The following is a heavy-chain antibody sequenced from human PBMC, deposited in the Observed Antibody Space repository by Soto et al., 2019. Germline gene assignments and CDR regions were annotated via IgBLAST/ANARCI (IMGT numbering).Heavy chain of an antibody. CDR2: INPNSGGT. CDR1: GYTFTGYY. Sequence: ASVKVSGKTSGYTFTGYYMHWVRQAPGQGLEWMGWINPNSGGTNYAQKFQGWVTMTRDTSISTAYMELSRLRSDDTAVYYCARGGDRYYDILTGYPAGGFFDYWGQGTLVTVSS. V-gene: IGHV1-2*04. J-gene: IGHJ4*02. D-gene: IGHD3-9*01. CDR3: ARGGDRYYDILTGYPAGGFFDY.